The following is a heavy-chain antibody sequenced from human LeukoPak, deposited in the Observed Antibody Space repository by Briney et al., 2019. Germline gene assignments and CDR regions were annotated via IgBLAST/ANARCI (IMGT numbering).Heavy chain of an antibody. CDR2: IGSSSNNI. CDR1: GFNFSTYT. Sequence: PGGSLRLSCSASGFNFSTYTMNWGPQAPGKGLEWVSSIGSSSNNINYADSVKGRFTISRDNAMNSVHLQMNSLRVEDTAVYYCARGYQRPDYWGQGTLITVSS. V-gene: IGHV3-21*01. CDR3: ARGYQRPDY. J-gene: IGHJ4*02. D-gene: IGHD2-2*01.